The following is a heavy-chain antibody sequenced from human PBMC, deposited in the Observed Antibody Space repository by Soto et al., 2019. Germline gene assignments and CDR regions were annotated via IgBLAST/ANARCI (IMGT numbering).Heavy chain of an antibody. V-gene: IGHV3-7*03. J-gene: IGHJ4*02. CDR3: ARELWFGELFPYYFDY. D-gene: IGHD3-10*01. CDR2: IKQDGSEE. CDR1: GFTFSSYW. Sequence: PGGSLRLSCAASGFTFSSYWMSWVRQAPGKGLEWVANIKQDGSEEYYVDSVKGRFTISRDNAKNSLYLQMNSLRAEDTAVYYCARELWFGELFPYYFDYWGQGTLVTVSS.